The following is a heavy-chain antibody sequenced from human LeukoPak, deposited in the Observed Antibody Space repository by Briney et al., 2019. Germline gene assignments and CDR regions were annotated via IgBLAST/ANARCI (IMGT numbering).Heavy chain of an antibody. CDR1: GFSLTTSGVG. Sequence: ESGPTLVKPTQPLTLTCTFSGFSLTTSGVGVGWIRQPPGKALEWLALIYWNDHKPYSPALRSRLTVTKDTSKNQVVLTMTNMDPVDTATYYCAHSYDTGGNYYSRFDNWGQGTLVTVSS. J-gene: IGHJ4*02. CDR3: AHSYDTGGNYYSRFDN. CDR2: IYWNDHK. D-gene: IGHD3-22*01. V-gene: IGHV2-5*01.